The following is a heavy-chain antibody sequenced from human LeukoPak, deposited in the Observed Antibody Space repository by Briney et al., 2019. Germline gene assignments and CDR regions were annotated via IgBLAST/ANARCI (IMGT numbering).Heavy chain of an antibody. D-gene: IGHD4-17*01. CDR2: IYYSGST. Sequence: SETLSLTCTVSGGSISSYYWSWIRQPPGKGLERIGYIYYSGSTNYNPSLKSRVTISVDTSKDQFSLKLRSVTAADTAVYYCARYGAPITYFDYWGQGTLVTVSS. CDR1: GGSISSYY. CDR3: ARYGAPITYFDY. V-gene: IGHV4-59*01. J-gene: IGHJ4*02.